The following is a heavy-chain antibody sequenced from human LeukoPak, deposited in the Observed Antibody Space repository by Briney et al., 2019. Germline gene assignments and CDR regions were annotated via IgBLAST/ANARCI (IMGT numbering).Heavy chain of an antibody. Sequence: GRSLRLSCAASGFTFSSDAMSWVRHAPGKGLEWVSAIIVSGPSTYYADSWNGRVTISTDNAKNTLYLQMNSLRAEDTAVYYCAKDSVLLWFGEFLFPDYWGQGTLVPVSS. V-gene: IGHV3-23*01. D-gene: IGHD3-10*01. CDR1: GFTFSSDA. J-gene: IGHJ4*02. CDR3: AKDSVLLWFGEFLFPDY. CDR2: IIVSGPST.